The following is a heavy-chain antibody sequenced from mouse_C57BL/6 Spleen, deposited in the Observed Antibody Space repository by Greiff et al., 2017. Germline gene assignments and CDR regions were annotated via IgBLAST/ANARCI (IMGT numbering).Heavy chain of an antibody. V-gene: IGHV1-15*01. CDR1: GYTFTDYE. Sequence: VQLQQSGAELVRPGASVTLSCKASGYTFTDYEMHWVKQTPVHGLEWIGAIDPETGGTAYNQKFKGKAILTADKSSSTAYMELRSLTSEDSAVYYCTRILLRLPYYYAMDYWGQGTSVTVSS. J-gene: IGHJ4*01. CDR2: IDPETGGT. D-gene: IGHD3-2*02. CDR3: TRILLRLPYYYAMDY.